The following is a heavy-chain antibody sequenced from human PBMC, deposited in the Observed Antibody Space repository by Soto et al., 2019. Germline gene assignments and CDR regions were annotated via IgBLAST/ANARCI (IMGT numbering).Heavy chain of an antibody. Sequence: EVQLLESGGVLVQPGGSLSLSCAASGFTFSTYGMNWVRQAPGEGLEWVSHISRSGFNRSYADSVKGRFTISRDNFKNTVDLQMSSLRAEDTAIYYCAKDRNRYLSTLDYWGQGTLVTVAS. J-gene: IGHJ4*02. CDR2: ISRSGFNR. CDR3: AKDRNRYLSTLDY. CDR1: GFTFSTYG. D-gene: IGHD2-2*02. V-gene: IGHV3-23*01.